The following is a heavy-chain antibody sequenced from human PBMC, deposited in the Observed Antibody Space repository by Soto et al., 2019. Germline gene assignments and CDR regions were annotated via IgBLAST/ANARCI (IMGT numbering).Heavy chain of an antibody. CDR3: ARDSRYSSSWYIDY. CDR2: IYYSGST. V-gene: IGHV4-59*01. D-gene: IGHD6-13*01. CDR1: GGSISSYY. J-gene: IGHJ4*02. Sequence: QVQLQESGPGLVKPSETLSLTCTVSGGSISSYYWSWIRQPPGKGLEWIGYIYYSGSTNYNPSLKSRVTISVDTSKNQFSLKLSSVTAADTAVYYCARDSRYSSSWYIDYWGQGTLVTVSS.